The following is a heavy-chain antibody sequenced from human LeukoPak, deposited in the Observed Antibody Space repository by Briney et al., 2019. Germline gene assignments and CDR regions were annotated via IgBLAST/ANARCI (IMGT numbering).Heavy chain of an antibody. V-gene: IGHV1-69-2*01. CDR1: GYTFTDYY. Sequence: ASVKVSCKASGYTFTDYYMHWVQQAPGKGLEWMGLVDPEDGETIYAEKFQGRVTITADTSTDTAYMELSSLRSEDTAVYYCAPLTIFGVAWGQGTLVTVSS. J-gene: IGHJ5*02. CDR3: APLTIFGVA. D-gene: IGHD3-3*01. CDR2: VDPEDGET.